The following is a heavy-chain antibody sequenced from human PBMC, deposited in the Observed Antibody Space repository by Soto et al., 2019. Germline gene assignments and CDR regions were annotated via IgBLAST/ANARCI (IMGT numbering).Heavy chain of an antibody. D-gene: IGHD6-13*01. CDR1: GGTFSSYA. J-gene: IGHJ4*02. CDR3: ARHSAWDYTISWYVNHFDH. Sequence: ASVKVSCKASGGTFSSYAISWVRQAPGQGLEWMGRIIPILGIANYAQKFQGRVTITADKSTSTAYMELSSLRSEDTAVYYCARHSAWDYTISWYVNHFDHWGQGTLVTVSS. V-gene: IGHV1-69*04. CDR2: IIPILGIA.